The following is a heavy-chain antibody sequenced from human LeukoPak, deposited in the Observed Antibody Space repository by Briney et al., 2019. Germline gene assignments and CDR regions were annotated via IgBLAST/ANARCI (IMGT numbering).Heavy chain of an antibody. D-gene: IGHD3-10*01. V-gene: IGHV4-4*02. J-gene: IGHJ5*02. Sequence: PSETLSPTCAVSGGSISSSHWWSWVRQPPGKGLEWIGEIYHSGSTNYNPSLKSRITISVDTSKNQFSLKLSSVTAADTAVYYCAREGLNMVRGVIPKEAWGWFDPWGQGTLVTVSS. CDR3: AREGLNMVRGVIPKEAWGWFDP. CDR2: IYHSGST. CDR1: GGSISSSHW.